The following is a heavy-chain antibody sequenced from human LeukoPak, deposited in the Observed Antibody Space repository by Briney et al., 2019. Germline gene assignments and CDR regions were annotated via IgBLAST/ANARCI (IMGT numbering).Heavy chain of an antibody. CDR3: ARRAGNDWSGD. V-gene: IGHV5-51*01. Sequence: GESLKISCKGSGYSFTRYWIAWVRQMPGKGLEWMGIIYPDDSDTRYNPSFQGQVTISADKSTTTAFLQWRSLKAADTAMYYCARRAGNDWSGDWGQGTLVTVSS. J-gene: IGHJ4*02. CDR2: IYPDDSDT. D-gene: IGHD3-9*01. CDR1: GYSFTRYW.